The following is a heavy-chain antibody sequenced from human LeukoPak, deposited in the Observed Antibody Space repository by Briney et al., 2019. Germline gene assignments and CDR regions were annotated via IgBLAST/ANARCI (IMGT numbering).Heavy chain of an antibody. J-gene: IGHJ4*02. D-gene: IGHD2-2*01. CDR3: ATGPNTSPFDY. CDR2: ITSSSSTM. CDR1: GFTFSTYS. V-gene: IGHV3-48*01. Sequence: GGSLRLSCAASGFTFSTYSMNWVRQAPGKGLEWVSYITSSSSTMFYAHSVKGRFTISKDTAKNSLSLQMNSLRAEDTAVYYCATGPNTSPFDYWGQGTLVTVSS.